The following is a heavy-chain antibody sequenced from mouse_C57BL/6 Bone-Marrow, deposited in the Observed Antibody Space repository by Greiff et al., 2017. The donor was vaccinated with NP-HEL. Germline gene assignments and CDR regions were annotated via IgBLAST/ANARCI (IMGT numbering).Heavy chain of an antibody. V-gene: IGHV14-2*01. Sequence: EVKLQQSGAELVKPGASVKLSCTASGFNIKDYYMHWVKQRTEQGLEWIGRIDPEDGETKYAPKFQGKATIPADTSSNTAYLQLSSLTSEDTAVYYCARRWLLKAYYVDYWGQGTTLTVSS. D-gene: IGHD2-3*01. CDR1: GFNIKDYY. CDR3: ARRWLLKAYYVDY. CDR2: IDPEDGET. J-gene: IGHJ2*01.